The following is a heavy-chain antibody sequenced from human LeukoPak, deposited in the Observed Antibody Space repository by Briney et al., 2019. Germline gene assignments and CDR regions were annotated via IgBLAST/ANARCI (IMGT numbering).Heavy chain of an antibody. CDR1: GYTFTGYN. D-gene: IGHD7-27*01. V-gene: IGHV1-2*02. CDR2: INPNSGAT. CDR3: ARGAYSYWGSRVAY. Sequence: ASVNVSFKASGYTFTGYNMHWVRQAPGQGLEWMGWINPNSGATNYAQKFQGRITMSRDTSISTAYMELYRLRSDDTAVYYCARGAYSYWGSRVAYWGQGNLVTVSS. J-gene: IGHJ4*02.